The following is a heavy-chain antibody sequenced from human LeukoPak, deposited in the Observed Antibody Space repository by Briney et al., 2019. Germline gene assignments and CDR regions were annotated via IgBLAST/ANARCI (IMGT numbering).Heavy chain of an antibody. CDR2: IYYSGST. J-gene: IGHJ4*02. V-gene: IGHV4-39*01. D-gene: IGHD5/OR15-5a*01. CDR1: GGXISSTTYY. Sequence: PSETLSLTCTVSGGXISSTTYYWGWIRQPPGKGLEWIGSIYYSGSTYYNPSLKSRVTISVDTSKNQFSLKLSSVTAADTAVYYCARSVRALGPVPGWGQGTLVTVSS. CDR3: ARSVRALGPVPG.